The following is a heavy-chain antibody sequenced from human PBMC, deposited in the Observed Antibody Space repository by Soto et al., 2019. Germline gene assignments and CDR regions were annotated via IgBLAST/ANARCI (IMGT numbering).Heavy chain of an antibody. CDR2: ISHSGNT. Sequence: QVQLQESGPGLVEPSGTLSLTCAVSGDSISTTWWSWVRQPPGKGLEWIGQISHSGNTVYNPSLKSRVTISLDKSNNQFSLRVSSVTAADTAIYYCARHSGWTQDYWGQGILVTVSA. J-gene: IGHJ4*02. V-gene: IGHV4-4*02. D-gene: IGHD6-19*01. CDR1: GDSISTTW. CDR3: ARHSGWTQDY.